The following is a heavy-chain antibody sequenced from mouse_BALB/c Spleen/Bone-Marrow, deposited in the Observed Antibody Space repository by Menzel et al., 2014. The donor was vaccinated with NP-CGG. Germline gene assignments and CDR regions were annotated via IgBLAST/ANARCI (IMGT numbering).Heavy chain of an antibody. CDR2: INPDSSTI. V-gene: IGHV4-1*02. D-gene: IGHD2-3*01. CDR1: GFDFSRYW. Sequence: EVMLVASGGGLVQPGGSLKLSCAASGFDFSRYWVSWVRQAPGKGLEWIGEINPDSSTINYTPSLKDKFIISRDNAKNTLYLQMSKVRSEDTALYYCASYDGYYYWYFDVWGAGTTVTVSS. CDR3: ASYDGYYYWYFDV. J-gene: IGHJ1*01.